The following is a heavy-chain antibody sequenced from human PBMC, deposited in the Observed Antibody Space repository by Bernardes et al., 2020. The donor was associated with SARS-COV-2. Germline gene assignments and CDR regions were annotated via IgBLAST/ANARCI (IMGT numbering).Heavy chain of an antibody. J-gene: IGHJ4*02. D-gene: IGHD6-19*01. Sequence: GGSLRLSCAASGFTFSTFAVHWVRQAPGKGLEWVSSMNVYGSSTYYTDSVKGRFTISRDNSKSTLYLQMNSLRAEDTAVYYCAKDAVAGYPSRETNFDHWGQGTRVTVSS. CDR1: GFTFSTFA. CDR3: AKDAVAGYPSRETNFDH. CDR2: MNVYGSST. V-gene: IGHV3-23*01.